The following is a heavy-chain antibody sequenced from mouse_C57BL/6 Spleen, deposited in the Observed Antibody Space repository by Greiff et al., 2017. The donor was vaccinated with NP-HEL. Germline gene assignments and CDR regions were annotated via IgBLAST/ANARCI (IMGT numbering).Heavy chain of an antibody. CDR2: ISSGSSTI. CDR1: GFTFSDYG. Sequence: EVQLQESGGGLVKPGGSLKLSCAASGFTFSDYGMHWVRQAPEKGLEWVAYISSGSSTIYYADTVKGRFTISRDNAKNTLFLQMTSLRSEDTAMYYCARDYYIGYFDVWGTGTTVTVSS. V-gene: IGHV5-17*01. D-gene: IGHD1-1*01. J-gene: IGHJ1*03. CDR3: ARDYYIGYFDV.